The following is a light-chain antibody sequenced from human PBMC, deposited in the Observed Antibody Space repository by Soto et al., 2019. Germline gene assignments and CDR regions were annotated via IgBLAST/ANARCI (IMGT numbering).Light chain of an antibody. CDR2: DVS. CDR3: NSFRSSNPPYYV. Sequence: QSALTQPASVSGSPGQSITISCTGTSSDVGGYNYVSWYQQHPGKAPKLMIYDVSNRPSGVSNRFSGSKSGNTASLTIFGLQADDEADYYCNSFRSSNPPYYVFGTGTKVTVL. V-gene: IGLV2-14*01. CDR1: SSDVGGYNY. J-gene: IGLJ1*01.